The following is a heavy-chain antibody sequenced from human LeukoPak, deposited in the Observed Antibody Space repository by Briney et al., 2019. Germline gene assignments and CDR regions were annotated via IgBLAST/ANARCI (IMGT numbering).Heavy chain of an antibody. Sequence: GASVKVSCKASGYTFTSYYMHWVRQAPGQGLEWMGIINPSGGSTSYAQKFQGRVTMTRDTSTSTVYMELSSLRSEDTAVYYCASLGYSSSYAGWFDPWGQGTLVTVSS. CDR1: GYTFTSYY. CDR3: ASLGYSSSYAGWFDP. D-gene: IGHD6-6*01. V-gene: IGHV1-46*01. J-gene: IGHJ5*02. CDR2: INPSGGST.